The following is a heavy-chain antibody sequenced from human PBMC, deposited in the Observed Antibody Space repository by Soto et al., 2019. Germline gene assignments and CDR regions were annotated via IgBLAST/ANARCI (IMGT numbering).Heavy chain of an antibody. J-gene: IGHJ4*02. CDR1: GFTFSSYA. V-gene: IGHV3-23*01. Sequence: GGSLRLSCAASGFTFSSYAMTWVRQAPGKGLEWVSAISGGGGSTYYADSVKGRFTISRDNSKNTLYLQMNTLSAEDTALYYCAKDPFSKSWSGRGPGGYWGQGTLVTVSS. D-gene: IGHD6-13*01. CDR2: ISGGGGST. CDR3: AKDPFSKSWSGRGPGGY.